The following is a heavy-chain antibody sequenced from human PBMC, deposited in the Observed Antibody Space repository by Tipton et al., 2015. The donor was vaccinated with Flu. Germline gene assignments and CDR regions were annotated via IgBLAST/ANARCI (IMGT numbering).Heavy chain of an antibody. CDR3: ARGSGSVTYMIFYF. J-gene: IGHJ4*02. Sequence: TLSLTCTVYGGSLSRSYWSWIRQPAGKGRECIGRIHSSGSPTYNLTLKSRVTMSVDTSKSQFSLKLRSVTAADTAVYYCARGSGSVTYMIFYFWGQGTLVTDS. CDR1: GGSLSRSY. V-gene: IGHV4-4*07. CDR2: IHSSGSP. D-gene: IGHD3-10*01.